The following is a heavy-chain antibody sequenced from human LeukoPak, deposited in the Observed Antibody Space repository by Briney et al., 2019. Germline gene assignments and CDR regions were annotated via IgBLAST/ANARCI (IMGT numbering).Heavy chain of an antibody. CDR3: ARSHGSGSYYNLNDY. Sequence: SETLSLTCAVSGGSISSSNWWSWVRQPPGKGLEWIGEVYHSGSTYYNPSLKSRVTISVDTSKNQFSLKLSSVTAADTAVYYCARSHGSGSYYNLNDYWGQGNLVTVSS. CDR2: VYHSGST. CDR1: GGSISSSNW. D-gene: IGHD3-10*01. J-gene: IGHJ4*02. V-gene: IGHV4-4*02.